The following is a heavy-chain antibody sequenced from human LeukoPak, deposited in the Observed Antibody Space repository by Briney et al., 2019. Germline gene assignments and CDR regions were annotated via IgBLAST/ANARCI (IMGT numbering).Heavy chain of an antibody. CDR3: ARDSHDSSGYYLDYFNY. CDR1: GFTFSSYW. V-gene: IGHV3-7*01. Sequence: GGSLRLSCAASGFTFSSYWMSWVRQAPGKGLEWVANIKQDGSEKYYVDSVKGRFTISRDNAKNSLYLQMNSLRAEDTAVYYCARDSHDSSGYYLDYFNYWGQGTLVTVSS. D-gene: IGHD3-22*01. CDR2: IKQDGSEK. J-gene: IGHJ4*02.